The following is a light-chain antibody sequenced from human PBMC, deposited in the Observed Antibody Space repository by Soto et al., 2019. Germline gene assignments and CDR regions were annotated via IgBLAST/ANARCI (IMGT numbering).Light chain of an antibody. CDR3: SSYTSSSTLV. V-gene: IGLV2-14*01. CDR1: RSDVGGYEY. CDR2: DVS. Sequence: QSALTQPASVSGSPGQSITISCTGTRSDVGGYEYVSWYQQHPGKAPKLMIYDVSNRPSGVSNRFSGSKSGNTASLTISGLQAEDEADYLCSSYTSSSTLVFGGGTKLTVL. J-gene: IGLJ2*01.